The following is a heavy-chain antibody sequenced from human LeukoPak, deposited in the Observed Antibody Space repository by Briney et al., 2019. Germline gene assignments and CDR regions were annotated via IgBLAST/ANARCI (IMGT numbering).Heavy chain of an antibody. CDR3: AKDRQWPGSNWFDP. CDR2: ISGSGGST. V-gene: IGHV3-23*01. J-gene: IGHJ5*02. D-gene: IGHD6-19*01. Sequence: GGSLRLSCAASGFTFSSYAMSWVRQAPGKGLEWVSAISGSGGSTYYADSVKGRFTISRDNSKNTLYLQMSSLRAEDTAVYYCAKDRQWPGSNWFDPWGQGTLVTVSS. CDR1: GFTFSSYA.